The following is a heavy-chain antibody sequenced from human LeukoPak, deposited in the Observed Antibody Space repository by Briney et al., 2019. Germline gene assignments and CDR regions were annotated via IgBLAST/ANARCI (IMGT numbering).Heavy chain of an antibody. D-gene: IGHD6-19*01. V-gene: IGHV1-69*13. J-gene: IGHJ5*02. CDR1: GGTFSSYA. Sequence: SVKVSCKASGGTFSSYAISWVRQAPGQGLEWMGGIIPIFGTANYAQKFQGRVTITADESTSTAYMELSRLRSDDTAVYYCASQGIAVAGTGDWFDPWGQGTLVTVSS. CDR3: ASQGIAVAGTGDWFDP. CDR2: IIPIFGTA.